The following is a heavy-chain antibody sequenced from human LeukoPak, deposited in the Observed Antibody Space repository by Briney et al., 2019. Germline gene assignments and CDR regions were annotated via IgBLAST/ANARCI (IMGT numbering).Heavy chain of an antibody. CDR2: IYESGST. J-gene: IGHJ3*02. Sequence: SETPSLTCAVSGYSIRSGYYWGWIRQPPGKGLEWIGNIYESGSTYYNPSLKSPVTISVDTSKSQFSLKLSSVTAADTAVYYCAGGGRFDAFDIWGQGTMVSVSS. CDR1: GYSIRSGYY. CDR3: AGGGRFDAFDI. D-gene: IGHD3-3*01. V-gene: IGHV4-38-2*01.